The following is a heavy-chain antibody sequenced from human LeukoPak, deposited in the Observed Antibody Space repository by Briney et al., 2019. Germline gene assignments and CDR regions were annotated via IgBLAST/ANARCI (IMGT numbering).Heavy chain of an antibody. CDR2: ISNDGNKT. CDR1: GFTFSLYG. V-gene: IGHV3-33*01. D-gene: IGHD2-2*01. CDR3: ARGPSNRYCSSTSCYPPFFY. J-gene: IGHJ4*02. Sequence: GRSLRLSCAASGFTFSLYGMHWVRQAPGKGLEWVALISNDGNKTYYADSVKGRFTISRDNSKNTVYLQVSSLRADDTAVYYCARGPSNRYCSSTSCYPPFFYWGQGTLVTVSS.